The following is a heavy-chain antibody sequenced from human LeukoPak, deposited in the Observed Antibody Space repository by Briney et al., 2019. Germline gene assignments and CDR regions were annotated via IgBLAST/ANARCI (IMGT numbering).Heavy chain of an antibody. J-gene: IGHJ4*02. CDR1: GFTFSSYS. V-gene: IGHV3-21*01. Sequence: GGSLRLSCAASGFTFSSYSMNWVRQAPGKGLEWVSSISSSSSYIYYADSVKGRFTISRDNAKNSLYLQMNSLRAEDTAVYYCARDDGYYYDSSGYSNPTFDYWGQGTLVTVSS. CDR2: ISSSSSYI. CDR3: ARDDGYYYDSSGYSNPTFDY. D-gene: IGHD3-22*01.